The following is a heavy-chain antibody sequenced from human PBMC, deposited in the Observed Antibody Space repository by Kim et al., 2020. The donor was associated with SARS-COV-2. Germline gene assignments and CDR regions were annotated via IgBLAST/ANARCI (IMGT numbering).Heavy chain of an antibody. J-gene: IGHJ4*02. CDR2: INVEDGRT. CDR1: GYSFTDYP. D-gene: IGHD2-2*01. Sequence: ASVKVSCKASGYSFTDYPIHWVRQAPGQGLEWMGRINVEDGRTRHSQKVEGRLTITRDTSANIAYMELTSLKSEDTAIYYCARPVVTSAFDYWGQGTLVSVTS. V-gene: IGHV1-3*01. CDR3: ARPVVTSAFDY.